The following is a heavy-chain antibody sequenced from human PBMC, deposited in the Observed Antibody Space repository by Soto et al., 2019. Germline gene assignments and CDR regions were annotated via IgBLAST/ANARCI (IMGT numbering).Heavy chain of an antibody. CDR3: ARVLYYYDSSGYYPSDYYAMVG. D-gene: IGHD3-22*01. Sequence: SVKVSCKASGGTFSSYTISWVRQAPGQGLEWMGRIIPILGIANYAQKFQGRVTITADKSTSTAYMELSSLRSEDTAVYYCARVLYYYDSSGYYPSDYYAMVGWG. V-gene: IGHV1-69*02. CDR2: IIPILGIA. CDR1: GGTFSSYT. J-gene: IGHJ6*02.